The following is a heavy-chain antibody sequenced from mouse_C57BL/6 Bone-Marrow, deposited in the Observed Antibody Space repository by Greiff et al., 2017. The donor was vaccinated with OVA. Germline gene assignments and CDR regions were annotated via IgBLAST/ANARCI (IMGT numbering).Heavy chain of an antibody. V-gene: IGHV1-50*01. CDR3: ARGYDGGAWFAY. CDR2: IDPSDNYT. D-gene: IGHD2-2*01. J-gene: IGHJ3*01. CDR1: GYTFTSYW. Sequence: QVQLQQPGAELVKPGASVKLSCKASGYTFTSYWMQWVKQRPGQGLEWIGEIDPSDNYTNYNQKFKGKATLTVDTSSSTAYMQLSSLTSEDSAVYYCARGYDGGAWFAYWGQGTLVTVSA.